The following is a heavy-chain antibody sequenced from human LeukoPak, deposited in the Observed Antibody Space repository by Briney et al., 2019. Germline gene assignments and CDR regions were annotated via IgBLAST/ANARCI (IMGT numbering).Heavy chain of an antibody. CDR3: ARDPVGYYYAMDV. CDR2: ISGGGSTI. V-gene: IGHV3-48*03. CDR1: GFTFRSYE. Sequence: GGSLRLSCAASGFTFRSYEMNWVRQAPGKGLEWVSYISGGGSTIYYADSVKGRFTISRDNAKNSLYVQMNSLRAEDTAIYYCARDPVGYYYAMDVWGQGTTVTVSS. D-gene: IGHD4-23*01. J-gene: IGHJ6*02.